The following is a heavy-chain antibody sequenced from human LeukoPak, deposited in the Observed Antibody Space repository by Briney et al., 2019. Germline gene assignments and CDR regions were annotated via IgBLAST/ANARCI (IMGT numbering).Heavy chain of an antibody. Sequence: SETLSLTCTVSGGSISTSNYYWGWIRQPPGKGLEWIGNIFYSGSTYYSPSLKSRVTISLDTSRNQFSLKLSSVTAADTAVYYCARDYEQWLVPYYFDYWGQGTLVTVSS. CDR1: GGSISTSNYY. J-gene: IGHJ4*02. D-gene: IGHD6-19*01. CDR2: IFYSGST. V-gene: IGHV4-39*07. CDR3: ARDYEQWLVPYYFDY.